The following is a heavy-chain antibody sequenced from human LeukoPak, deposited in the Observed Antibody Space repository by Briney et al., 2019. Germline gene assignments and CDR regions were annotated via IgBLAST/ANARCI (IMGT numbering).Heavy chain of an antibody. V-gene: IGHV3-38-3*01. Sequence: GGSLRLSCAASGFTVSSNEMSWVRQAPGKGLEWVSSISGGSTYYADSRKGRFTISRDNSKNSLYLQMNSLRAEDTALYYCAKAGHYYYYYMGVWGKGTTVTVSS. CDR1: GFTVSSNE. CDR2: ISGGST. J-gene: IGHJ6*03. CDR3: AKAGHYYYYYMGV.